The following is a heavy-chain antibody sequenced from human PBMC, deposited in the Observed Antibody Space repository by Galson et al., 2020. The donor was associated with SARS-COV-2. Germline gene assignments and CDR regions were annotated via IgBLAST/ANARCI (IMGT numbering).Heavy chain of an antibody. CDR3: TTRFLSLPVADRGPFDP. Sequence: GESLKISCAVSGFTFSDAWMTWVRQAPGKGLEWVGRIKRNSDGGTTDYAAPVKGRFTISRDDSKKMVYLQMNSLRIEDTGTYYCTTRFLSLPVADRGPFDPWGQGTLVTVSS. D-gene: IGHD2-15*01. J-gene: IGHJ5*02. CDR1: GFTFSDAW. V-gene: IGHV3-15*07. CDR2: IKRNSDGGTT.